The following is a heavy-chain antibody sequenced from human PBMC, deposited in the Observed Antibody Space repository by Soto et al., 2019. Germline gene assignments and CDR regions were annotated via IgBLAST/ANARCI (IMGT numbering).Heavy chain of an antibody. D-gene: IGHD3-16*01. V-gene: IGHV1-69*06. CDR1: GGTFSTYA. CDR3: AGEVMINSGGERDYYGMAV. J-gene: IGHJ6*02. Sequence: QLQLVQSGAEVKKPGSSVKISCKASGGTFSTYAISWGRQAPGQGLEWMGGVIPLFRTPKYAQKFQGRVAITADKSTNTASMELSSLRSEDTAVYFWAGEVMINSGGERDYYGMAVWAQGTTVTVSS. CDR2: VIPLFRTP.